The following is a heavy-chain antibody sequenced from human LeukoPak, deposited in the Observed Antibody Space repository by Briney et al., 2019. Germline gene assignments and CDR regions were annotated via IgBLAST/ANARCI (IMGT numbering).Heavy chain of an antibody. CDR2: ISYDGSYK. D-gene: IGHD6-13*01. J-gene: IGHJ4*02. V-gene: IGHV3-30*18. CDR1: EFTFSTYG. CDR3: AKDRYSGLNTIDY. Sequence: PGGSLRLSCAASEFTFSTYGMHWVRHAPGKGLEWVAVISYDGSYKFYADSVKGRFTISRDNSKSTLYLQMNSLRAEDTAVYYCAKDRYSGLNTIDYWGQGTLVTVSS.